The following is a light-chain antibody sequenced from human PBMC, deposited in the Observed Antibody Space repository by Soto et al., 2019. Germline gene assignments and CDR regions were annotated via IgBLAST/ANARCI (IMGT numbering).Light chain of an antibody. Sequence: QSPMTQPASVSGSPGQSITISCTGTRSDVGGYNYVSWYQHHPGTAPKLMIYEVSNRPSGVSNRFSGSKSGNTASLTISGLQAEDEAAYYCSSYTSTSTYVFGTGTRSPS. V-gene: IGLV2-14*01. J-gene: IGLJ1*01. CDR3: SSYTSTSTYV. CDR2: EVS. CDR1: RSDVGGYNY.